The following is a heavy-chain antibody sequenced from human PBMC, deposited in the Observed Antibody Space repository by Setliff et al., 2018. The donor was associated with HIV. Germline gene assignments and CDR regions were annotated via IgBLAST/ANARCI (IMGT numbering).Heavy chain of an antibody. CDR3: ARHSSGWYYFDY. J-gene: IGHJ4*02. CDR2: IWYDGSNK. D-gene: IGHD6-19*01. CDR1: GFIFSTYG. V-gene: IGHV3-33*08. Sequence: GGSLRLSCAASGFIFSTYGMHWVRQAPGKGLEWVAVIWYDGSNKYYADSVKGRFTISRDNSKNTLYLQMNSQRAEDTAVYYCARHSSGWYYFDYWGQGTLVTVSS.